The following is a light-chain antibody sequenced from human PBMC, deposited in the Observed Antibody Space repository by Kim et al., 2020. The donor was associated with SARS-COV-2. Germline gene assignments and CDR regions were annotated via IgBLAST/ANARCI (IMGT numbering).Light chain of an antibody. CDR2: AAS. V-gene: IGKV1-39*01. CDR3: QQSFSTPIT. CDR1: QSISNY. J-gene: IGKJ5*01. Sequence: DIQMTQSPSSLSPSVGDRVTITCRASQSISNYLNWYQQKPRKAPKLLIYAASSLQSGVPSRFSGSGSGTDFTLTISSLQPEDFATYYCQQSFSTPITFGQGTRLEIK.